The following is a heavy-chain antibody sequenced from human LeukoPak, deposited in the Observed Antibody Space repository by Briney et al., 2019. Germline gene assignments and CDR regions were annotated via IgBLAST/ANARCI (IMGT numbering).Heavy chain of an antibody. Sequence: PGGSLRLSCAASGFTFSSYWMSWVRQAPGKGLEWVSVIYSGGSTYYADSVKGRFTISRDNSKNTLYLQMNSLRAEDTAVYYCASWPRTTYNWFDPWGQGTLVTVSS. CDR1: GFTFSSYW. D-gene: IGHD1-14*01. V-gene: IGHV3-66*01. CDR2: IYSGGST. J-gene: IGHJ5*02. CDR3: ASWPRTTYNWFDP.